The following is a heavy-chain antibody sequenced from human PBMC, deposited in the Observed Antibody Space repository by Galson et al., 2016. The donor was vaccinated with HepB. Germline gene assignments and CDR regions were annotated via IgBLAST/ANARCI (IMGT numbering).Heavy chain of an antibody. CDR3: ARGRGTVGY. V-gene: IGHV1-8*01. CDR2: XXSNXXXT. J-gene: IGHJ4*02. Sequence: SVKVSCKASGYTFTXXXINXXXQAXXXGLXXMGXXXSNXXXTVXAQKXXGRLTMTXNTSISTACMELXSLTSEDTAIYFCARGRGTVGYWGQGSLVTVSS. CDR1: GYTFTXXX.